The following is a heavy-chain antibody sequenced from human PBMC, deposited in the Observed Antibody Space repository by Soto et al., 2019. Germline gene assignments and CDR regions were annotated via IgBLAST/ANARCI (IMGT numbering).Heavy chain of an antibody. CDR3: AKDRRGWFGGGMDV. CDR1: GFTFSTYA. J-gene: IGHJ6*02. D-gene: IGHD3-10*01. CDR2: ISASGAST. Sequence: EVQLLESGGGLVQPGGSLRLSCAASGFTFSTYAMSWVRQAPGKGLEWVSGISASGASTSYAESVKGRFTISRDISKNTRDVQRNSLRAEDTAVYDCAKDRRGWFGGGMDVWGQGTTVTVSS. V-gene: IGHV3-23*01.